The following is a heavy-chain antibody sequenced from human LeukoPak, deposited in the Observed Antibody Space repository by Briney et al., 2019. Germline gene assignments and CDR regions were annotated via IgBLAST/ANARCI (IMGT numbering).Heavy chain of an antibody. Sequence: PSQTLSLTCTVSGGSISSGGYYWGWIRQHPGKGLEWIGYIYYSGSTYYNPSLKSRVTVSVDTSKNQFSLKLSSVTAADTAVYYCARGRVYYYDSSGYLLDAFDIWGQGTMVTVSS. J-gene: IGHJ3*02. D-gene: IGHD3-22*01. V-gene: IGHV4-31*03. CDR2: IYYSGST. CDR1: GGSISSGGYY. CDR3: ARGRVYYYDSSGYLLDAFDI.